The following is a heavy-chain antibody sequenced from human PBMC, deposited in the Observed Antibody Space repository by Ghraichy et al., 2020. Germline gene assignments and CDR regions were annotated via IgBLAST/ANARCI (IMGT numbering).Heavy chain of an antibody. J-gene: IGHJ3*02. V-gene: IGHV3-23*01. CDR2: ISGSGGST. Sequence: GGSLRLSCAASGFTFSSYAMSWVRQAPGKGLEWVSAISGSGGSTYYADSVKGRFTISRDNSKNTLYLQMNSLRAEDTAVYYCAKDSYGSGSYWPLDAFDIWGKGTMVTGTS. D-gene: IGHD3-10*01. CDR1: GFTFSSYA. CDR3: AKDSYGSGSYWPLDAFDI.